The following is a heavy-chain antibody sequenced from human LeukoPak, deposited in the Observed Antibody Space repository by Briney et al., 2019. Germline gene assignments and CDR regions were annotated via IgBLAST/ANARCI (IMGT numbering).Heavy chain of an antibody. CDR2: TLLNGNNN. Sequence: GGSLRLSCAASGFTFSNYGMHWVRQAPGKGLEWVAFTLLNGNNNYYADSVKGRFTISRDNSKNTLYLQMNSLRPEDTAVYSCARDRLEAVAGTRDFDYWGQGILVTVSS. V-gene: IGHV3-30*02. CDR1: GFTFSNYG. D-gene: IGHD6-19*01. CDR3: ARDRLEAVAGTRDFDY. J-gene: IGHJ4*02.